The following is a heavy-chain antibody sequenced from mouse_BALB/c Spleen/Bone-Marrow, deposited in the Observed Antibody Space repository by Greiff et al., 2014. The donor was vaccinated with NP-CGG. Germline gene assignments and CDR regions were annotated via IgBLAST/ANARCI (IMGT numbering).Heavy chain of an antibody. CDR1: GYAFSSYW. CDR3: ARVRNWADY. Sequence: QVQLQQSGAELVRPGSSVKISCKASGYAFSSYWMNWVKQRPGQGLEWIGQIYPGDGDTNYNGKLKDKATLTADKSSSTAYMQLSSLTSEDSAVYFCARVRNWADYWGQGTTLTVSS. D-gene: IGHD4-1*01. J-gene: IGHJ2*01. V-gene: IGHV1-80*01. CDR2: IYPGDGDT.